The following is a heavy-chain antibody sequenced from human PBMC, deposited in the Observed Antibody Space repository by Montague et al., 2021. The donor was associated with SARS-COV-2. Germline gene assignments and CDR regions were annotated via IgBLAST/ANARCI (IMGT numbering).Heavy chain of an antibody. D-gene: IGHD2-15*01. CDR2: INSDGNST. V-gene: IGHV3-74*01. Sequence: SLRLSCAASGFTFSSYWMHWVRQAPGKGLVWVSRINSDGNSTSYADSVKGRFTISRDNAKNTLYLQMNSLRAEDTAVYYCARLGYCSGGSCYPYYYYYGMDVWGQGTTVTVSS. CDR3: ARLGYCSGGSCYPYYYYYGMDV. CDR1: GFTFSSYW. J-gene: IGHJ6*02.